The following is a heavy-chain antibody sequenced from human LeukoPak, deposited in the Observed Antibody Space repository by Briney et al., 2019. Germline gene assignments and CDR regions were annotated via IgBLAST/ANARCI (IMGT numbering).Heavy chain of an antibody. Sequence: GGSLRLSCAASGFTFDDYAMNWVRQAPGKGLEWVSGICWNSGSIGYADSVKGRFTVSRDNAKNSLYLQMNSLRAEDTALYYCAKDIQRYSSSWWGLGYWGQGTLVTVSS. CDR1: GFTFDDYA. D-gene: IGHD6-13*01. V-gene: IGHV3-9*01. J-gene: IGHJ4*02. CDR3: AKDIQRYSSSWWGLGY. CDR2: ICWNSGSI.